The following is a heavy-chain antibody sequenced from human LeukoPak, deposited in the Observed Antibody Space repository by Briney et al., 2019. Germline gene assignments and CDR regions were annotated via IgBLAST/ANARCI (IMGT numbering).Heavy chain of an antibody. CDR3: ARDIGYGSGSYSALVFDY. Sequence: GALVKVSCKASGYTFTSYYMHWVRQAPGQGLEWMGIINPSGGSTSYAQKFQGRVTMTRDTSTSTVYMELSSLRSEDTAVYYCARDIGYGSGSYSALVFDYWGQGTLVTVSS. J-gene: IGHJ4*02. D-gene: IGHD3-10*01. V-gene: IGHV1-46*01. CDR2: INPSGGST. CDR1: GYTFTSYY.